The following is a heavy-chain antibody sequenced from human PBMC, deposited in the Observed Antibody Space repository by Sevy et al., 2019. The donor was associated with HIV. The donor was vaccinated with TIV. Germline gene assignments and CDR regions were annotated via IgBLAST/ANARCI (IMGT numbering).Heavy chain of an antibody. CDR3: ARAPSTNYFDD. CDR2: GYHSGRP. CDR1: GYSISSGYV. V-gene: IGHV4-38-2*01. J-gene: IGHJ4*02. Sequence: SETLSLTCDVSGYSISSGYVWGWIRQPPGGGLEWIGSGYHSGRPYYNPSLKSRVTISRDTSKNQFSMSLTSVTAADTAVYYCARAPSTNYFDDWGQGTLVTVSS.